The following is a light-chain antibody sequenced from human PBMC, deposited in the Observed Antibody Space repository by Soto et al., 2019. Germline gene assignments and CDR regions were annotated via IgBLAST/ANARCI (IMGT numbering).Light chain of an antibody. J-gene: IGLJ2*01. CDR2: GNT. V-gene: IGLV1-40*01. CDR3: QSYDSSLSASV. Sequence: QSVLTQPPSVSGAPGQRVTISCTGSSSNIGAGYDVHWYQQLPGTGPKLLIYGNTNRPSGVPDRFSGSKSGTSASLAITGLQAEDEADYFCQSYDSSLSASVFGGGTKLTVL. CDR1: SSNIGAGYD.